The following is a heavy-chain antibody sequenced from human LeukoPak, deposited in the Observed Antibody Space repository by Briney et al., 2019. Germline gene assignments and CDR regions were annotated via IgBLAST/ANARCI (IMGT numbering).Heavy chain of an antibody. CDR3: ARDSLVTAAFDI. Sequence: PGGSLRLSCAASGFTFSSYAMSWVRQAPGKGLEWVSVIYSGGSTYYADSVKGRFTISRDNSKNTLYLQMNSLRAEDTAVYYCARDSLVTAAFDIWGQGTMVTVSS. V-gene: IGHV3-53*01. CDR2: IYSGGST. CDR1: GFTFSSYA. J-gene: IGHJ3*02. D-gene: IGHD2-21*02.